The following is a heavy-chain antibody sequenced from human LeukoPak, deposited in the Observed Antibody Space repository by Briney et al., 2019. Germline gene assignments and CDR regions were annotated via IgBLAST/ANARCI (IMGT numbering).Heavy chain of an antibody. CDR2: INSDGSST. V-gene: IGHV3-74*01. Sequence: GGSLRLSCAASGFTFSSYWMHWVRQAPGKGLVWVSRINSDGSSTSYADYVKGRFTISRDNAKNTLYLQMNSLRVEDTAVYYCARAHNWKYGTFDYWGQGTLVTVSS. CDR3: ARAHNWKYGTFDY. J-gene: IGHJ4*02. CDR1: GFTFSSYW. D-gene: IGHD1-7*01.